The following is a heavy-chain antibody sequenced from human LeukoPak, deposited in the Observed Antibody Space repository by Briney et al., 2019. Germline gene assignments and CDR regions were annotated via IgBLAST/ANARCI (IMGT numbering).Heavy chain of an antibody. Sequence: GGSLRLSCAASGFTFSDYWMSWVRQAPGMGLEWVANIKQDGRDKYYVDSVKGRFTISRDNAKNSLYLQMNSLRAEDTAVYYCARGSIAIAAAGTNFDYWGQGTLVTVSS. CDR1: GFTFSDYW. CDR2: IKQDGRDK. V-gene: IGHV3-7*03. J-gene: IGHJ4*02. CDR3: ARGSIAIAAAGTNFDY. D-gene: IGHD6-13*01.